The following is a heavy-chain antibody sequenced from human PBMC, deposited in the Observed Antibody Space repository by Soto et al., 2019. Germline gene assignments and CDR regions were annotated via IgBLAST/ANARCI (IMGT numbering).Heavy chain of an antibody. V-gene: IGHV3-30*18. CDR1: GFTFSNYG. J-gene: IGHJ4*02. CDR3: AKDAPPKQQLDGRIDY. CDR2: ISYDGSNK. Sequence: QVQLVESGGDVVQPGRSLRLSCAASGFTFSNYGMHWVRQAPGKGLEWVAVISYDGSNKYYVDSVKGRFTISRDNSKNAQYLQMNSLRHEDTAVYYCAKDAPPKQQLDGRIDYWGQGTLVTVSS. D-gene: IGHD6-13*01.